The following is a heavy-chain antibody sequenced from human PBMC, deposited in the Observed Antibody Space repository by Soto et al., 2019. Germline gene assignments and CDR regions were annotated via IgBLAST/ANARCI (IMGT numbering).Heavy chain of an antibody. D-gene: IGHD3-16*02. CDR2: IIPIFGTA. CDR1: GGTFSSYA. J-gene: IGHJ6*02. Sequence: SVKVSCKASGGTFSSYAISWVRQAPGQGLEWMGGIIPIFGTANYAQKFQGIVTITADESTSTAYMELSSLRSEDTAVYYFAIGGLMITFGVVIVTPSSYYYHYGMDVWGQGTTVTVSS. V-gene: IGHV1-69*13. CDR3: AIGGLMITFGVVIVTPSSYYYHYGMDV.